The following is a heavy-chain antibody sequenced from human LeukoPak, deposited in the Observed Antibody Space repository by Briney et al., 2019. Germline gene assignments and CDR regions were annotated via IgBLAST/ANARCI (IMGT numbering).Heavy chain of an antibody. CDR2: IIGSGSST. CDR3: AGSSSWSEDFDY. V-gene: IGHV3-23*01. D-gene: IGHD6-13*01. J-gene: IGHJ4*02. Sequence: GGSLRLSCAASGFTFSSYGMSWVRQAPGKGLQWVSVIIGSGSSTYYADSVKGRFTISRDNARNTLYLQMNSLRAEDTAVYYCAGSSSWSEDFDYWGQGTLVTVSS. CDR1: GFTFSSYG.